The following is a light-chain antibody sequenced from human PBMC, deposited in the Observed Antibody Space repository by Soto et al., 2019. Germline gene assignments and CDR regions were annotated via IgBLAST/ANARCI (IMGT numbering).Light chain of an antibody. V-gene: IGLV2-14*01. CDR2: EVS. CDR1: SSDVGYYNY. CDR3: RSYTTSSTLVV. J-gene: IGLJ3*02. Sequence: QSALTQPASVSGSPGQSITISCTGTSSDVGYYNYVSWYQQHPGKAPKLMIYEVSNRPSGVSNRFSGSKSGSTASLTISGLQAEHEADYYCRSYTTSSTLVVFGGGTKVTVL.